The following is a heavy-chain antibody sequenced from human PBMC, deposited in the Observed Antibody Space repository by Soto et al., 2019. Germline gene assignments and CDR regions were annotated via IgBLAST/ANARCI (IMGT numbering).Heavy chain of an antibody. V-gene: IGHV4-39*01. CDR1: GGSISSSNYY. Sequence: QLQLQESGPGLVNPSETLSLTCTVSGGSISSSNYYWVGIRQPPGQGLEWIGTIYYSGSTYYTPALKRRVTIPVHTSNNPFSLKLSSVIAADAAVYYCARHFSGGLYTWFDPFRQGTLVTVAS. J-gene: IGHJ5*02. CDR2: IYYSGST. CDR3: ARHFSGGLYTWFDP. D-gene: IGHD2-15*01.